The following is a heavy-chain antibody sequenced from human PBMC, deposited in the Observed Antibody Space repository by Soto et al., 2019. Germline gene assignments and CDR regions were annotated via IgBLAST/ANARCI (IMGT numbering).Heavy chain of an antibody. CDR1: GFTFSSYW. D-gene: IGHD5-12*01. CDR2: IKQDGSEK. J-gene: IGHJ6*02. CDR3: AREGVEMAYYYYGMDV. Sequence: GGSLRLSCAASGFTFSSYWMSWVRQAPGKGLEWVANIKQDGSEKYYVDSVKGRFTISRDNAKNSLYLQMNSLRAEDTAVYYCAREGVEMAYYYYGMDVWGQGTTVTVSS. V-gene: IGHV3-7*05.